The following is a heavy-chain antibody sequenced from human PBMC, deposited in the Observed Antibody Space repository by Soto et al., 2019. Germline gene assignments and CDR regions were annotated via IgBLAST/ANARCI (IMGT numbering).Heavy chain of an antibody. J-gene: IGHJ4*02. V-gene: IGHV3-11*01. D-gene: IGHD1-1*01. CDR1: GFTFSDYY. CDR3: ASQEPRFAPTFDY. CDR2: ISSSGSTI. Sequence: GGSLRLSCAASGFTFSDYYMSWIRQAPGKGLEWVSYISSSGSTIYYADSVKGRFTISRDNAKNSLYLQMNSLRAEDTAVYYCASQEPRFAPTFDYWGQGTLVTVSS.